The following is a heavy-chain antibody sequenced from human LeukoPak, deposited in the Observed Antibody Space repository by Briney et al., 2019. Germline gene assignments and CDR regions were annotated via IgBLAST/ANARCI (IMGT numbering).Heavy chain of an antibody. CDR1: GFTFTTYS. D-gene: IGHD3-16*01. V-gene: IGHV3-21*01. J-gene: IGHJ6*02. Sequence: GGSLRLSCAASGFTFTTYSMNWVRQAPGKGLEWVSSISSDSSCIFYADSLKGRFTISRDNAKNSLYLQMISLRAEDTAVYYCARVAFGLYVMDVWGQGTTVTVSS. CDR3: ARVAFGLYVMDV. CDR2: ISSDSSCI.